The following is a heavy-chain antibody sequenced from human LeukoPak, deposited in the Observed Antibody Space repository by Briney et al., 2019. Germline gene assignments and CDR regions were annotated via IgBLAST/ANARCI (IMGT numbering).Heavy chain of an antibody. CDR2: IYYSGST. J-gene: IGHJ4*02. CDR1: GGSISSSSYY. Sequence: SETLSLTCTVSGGSISSSSYYWGWIRQPPGKGLEWIGSIYYSGSTYYNLSLKSRVTISVDTSKNQFSLKLSSVTAADTAVYYCARPLSDYYDSSGYYQPPYFDYWGQGTLVTVSS. D-gene: IGHD3-22*01. CDR3: ARPLSDYYDSSGYYQPPYFDY. V-gene: IGHV4-39*01.